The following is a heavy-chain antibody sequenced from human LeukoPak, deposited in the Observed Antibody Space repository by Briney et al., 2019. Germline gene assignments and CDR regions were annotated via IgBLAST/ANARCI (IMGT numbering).Heavy chain of an antibody. CDR2: ISGSGGST. D-gene: IGHD4-23*01. CDR1: GFTFSTYA. CDR3: AKGDGGNPDYYYYMDV. J-gene: IGHJ6*03. V-gene: IGHV3-23*01. Sequence: GGSLRLSCVASGFTFSTYAMSWVRQAPGKGLEWVSAISGSGGSTYYADSVKGRFTISRDNSKNTLYLQMNSLRAEDTAVYYCAKGDGGNPDYYYYMDVWGKGTTVTVSS.